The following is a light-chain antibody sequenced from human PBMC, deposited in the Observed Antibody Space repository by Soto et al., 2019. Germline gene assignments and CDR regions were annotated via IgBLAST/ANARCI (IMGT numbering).Light chain of an antibody. V-gene: IGLV1-47*01. CDR2: RNN. J-gene: IGLJ7*01. CDR3: AAWDDSLSGPV. Sequence: QAVVTQPTSATGTPGQRVTISCSGSSSNIGSNYVYWYQQLPGTAPKLLIYRNNQRPSGVPDRFSGSKSGTSASLAISGLRSEDEADYYCAAWDDSLSGPVFGGGTQLTVL. CDR1: SSNIGSNY.